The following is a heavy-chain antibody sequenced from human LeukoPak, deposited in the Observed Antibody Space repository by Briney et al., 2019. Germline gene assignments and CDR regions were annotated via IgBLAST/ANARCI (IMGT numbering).Heavy chain of an antibody. J-gene: IGHJ2*01. CDR1: GFIFSTYG. D-gene: IGHD2/OR15-2a*01. Sequence: GGSLRLSCAVSGFIFSTYGMHWVRQAPGKGLECLSAISGSGDSTHYADSVKGRFTISRDNSKNTLYPQMNSLRAEDTAVYYCARNVSGQYFDIWGRGTLVTVSS. CDR2: ISGSGDST. V-gene: IGHV3-23*01. CDR3: ARNVSGQYFDI.